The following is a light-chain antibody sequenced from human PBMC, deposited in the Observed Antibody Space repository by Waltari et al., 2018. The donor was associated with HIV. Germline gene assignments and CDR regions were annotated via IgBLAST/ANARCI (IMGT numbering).Light chain of an antibody. J-gene: IGLJ2*01. Sequence: QSALTQPAPVSGSPGQSITISCTGTSSDIGTYNYFSWYQQHPGKAPKLMIYDVSNRPSGVSNRFSGSKSGNTASLTISGLQAEDEADYYCSSYTSSSTPVVFGGGTKLTVL. V-gene: IGLV2-14*01. CDR1: SSDIGTYNY. CDR2: DVS. CDR3: SSYTSSSTPVV.